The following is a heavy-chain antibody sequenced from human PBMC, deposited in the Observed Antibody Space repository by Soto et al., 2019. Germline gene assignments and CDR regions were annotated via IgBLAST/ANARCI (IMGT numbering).Heavy chain of an antibody. V-gene: IGHV4-59*01. CDR1: GGSISSYY. D-gene: IGHD3-10*01. CDR2: IYYSGST. Sequence: SETLSLTCTVSGGSISSYYWSWIRQPPGKGLEWIGYIYYSGSTNYNPSLKSRVTISVDTSKNQFSLKLSSVTAADTAVYYCARGLWGFGEPNYYYYYGMDVWGQGTTVTVSS. CDR3: ARGLWGFGEPNYYYYYGMDV. J-gene: IGHJ6*02.